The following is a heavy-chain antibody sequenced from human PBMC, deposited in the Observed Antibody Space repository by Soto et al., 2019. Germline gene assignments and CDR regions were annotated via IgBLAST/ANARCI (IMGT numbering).Heavy chain of an antibody. CDR1: GGSFSGYS. CDR2: INHSGST. D-gene: IGHD1-26*01. V-gene: IGHV4-34*01. CDR3: ARGLFSENYYSWGWYYFYS. Sequence: QVQLQQWGAGLLKPSETLSLTCAVYGGSFSGYSWTWIRQSPGKGLEWIGQINHSGSTNSNPSLNSRVTISLVTSSNQFSLELTSVTAAATAVYYCARGLFSENYYSWGWYYFYSWCQGPLVTVSS. J-gene: IGHJ4*02.